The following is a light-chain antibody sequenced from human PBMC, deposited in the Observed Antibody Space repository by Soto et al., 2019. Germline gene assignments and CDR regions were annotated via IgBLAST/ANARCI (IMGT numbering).Light chain of an antibody. J-gene: IGKJ5*01. V-gene: IGKV1-39*01. Sequence: DIQMTQSPSSLSASVGDRVTITCRASQSISRNLNWYQHKPGKAPKLLIHAASSLQNGVPSRFSGGGSGTEFTLIISSLQPEDFGTYYCQQSYTTAPITFGQGTRLEIK. CDR3: QQSYTTAPIT. CDR2: AAS. CDR1: QSISRN.